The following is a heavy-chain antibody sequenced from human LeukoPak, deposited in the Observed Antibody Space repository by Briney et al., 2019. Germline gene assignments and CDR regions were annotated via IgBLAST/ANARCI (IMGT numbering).Heavy chain of an antibody. CDR3: ARVRSGGSLDY. D-gene: IGHD3-10*01. CDR2: TSHSGST. CDR1: GDSISSYY. J-gene: IGHJ4*02. Sequence: SETLSLTCIVSGDSISSYYWSWIRQPPGKGLEWIGYTSHSGSTNSNPSLKSRVTISVDTSKNQFSLKLSSVTAADTAVYYCARVRSGGSLDYWGQGTLVTVSS. V-gene: IGHV4-59*12.